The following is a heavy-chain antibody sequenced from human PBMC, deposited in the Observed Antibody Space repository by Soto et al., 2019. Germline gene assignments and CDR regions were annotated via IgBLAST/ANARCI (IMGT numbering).Heavy chain of an antibody. V-gene: IGHV4-31*03. CDR1: GGSISSGGYY. D-gene: IGHD3-22*01. CDR3: ARIYYYDSSGYMAPLFDY. J-gene: IGHJ4*02. CDR2: IYYSGST. Sequence: SETLSLTCTVSGGSISSGGYYWSWIRQHPGKGLEWIGYIYYSGSTYYNPSLKSRVTISVDTSKNQFSLKLSSVTAADTAVYYCARIYYYDSSGYMAPLFDYWGQGTLVTVSS.